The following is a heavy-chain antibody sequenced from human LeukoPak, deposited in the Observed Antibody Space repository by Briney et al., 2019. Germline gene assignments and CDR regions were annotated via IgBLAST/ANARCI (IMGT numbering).Heavy chain of an antibody. V-gene: IGHV7-4-1*02. D-gene: IGHD3-16*02. CDR1: GYTFTTFG. CDR3: ARDQGDYIWGIYRSNWFDP. J-gene: IGHJ5*02. CDR2: INTNTGNP. Sequence: GASVKVSCKASGYTFTTFGMNWVRQAPGQGLEWMGWINTNTGNPTYAQGFTGRFVFSLDTSVSTAYLQISALKAEDTAVYYCARDQGDYIWGIYRSNWFDPWGQGTLVTVSS.